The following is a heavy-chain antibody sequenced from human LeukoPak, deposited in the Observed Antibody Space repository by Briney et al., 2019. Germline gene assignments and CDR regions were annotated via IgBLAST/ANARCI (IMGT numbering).Heavy chain of an antibody. CDR3: ARDAGTVTTPFDY. V-gene: IGHV4-39*07. Sequence: PSETLSLTCTVSGGSISSSSYYWGWIRHPPGKGLEWIGSTYYSGSTYYNPSLESRVTISVDTSKNQFSLNLSSVTAAHTPVYFCARDAGTVTTPFDYWGQGTLVTVSS. J-gene: IGHJ4*02. D-gene: IGHD4-17*01. CDR2: TYYSGST. CDR1: GGSISSSSYY.